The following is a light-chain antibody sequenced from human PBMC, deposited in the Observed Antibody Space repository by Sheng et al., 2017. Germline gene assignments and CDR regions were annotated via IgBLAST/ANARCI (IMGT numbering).Light chain of an antibody. CDR2: DDS. CDR3: QQRHTWPRIS. CDR1: QNIATH. J-gene: IGKJ4*01. V-gene: IGKV3-11*01. Sequence: EIVLTQSPATLSLSPGERATLSCKASQNIATHLAWYQHRPGQSPRLLIYDDSHRATGVPARFSGSGSGTDFTLTISSLETDDVGVYYCQQRHTWPRISIGGGT.